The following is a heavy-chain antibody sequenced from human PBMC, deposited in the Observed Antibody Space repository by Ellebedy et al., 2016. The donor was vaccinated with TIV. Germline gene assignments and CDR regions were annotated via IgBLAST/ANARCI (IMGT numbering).Heavy chain of an antibody. Sequence: PGGSLRLSCTASGFTFSAFGIHWVRQAPGKGLEWVAHIWYDGSDKYYADSVKGRFTISRDNSKSTLYLQMSSLRGEDTAVYYRARAWIPYGLDVWGHGTTVTVSS. CDR2: IWYDGSDK. V-gene: IGHV3-33*01. J-gene: IGHJ6*02. D-gene: IGHD5-12*01. CDR3: ARAWIPYGLDV. CDR1: GFTFSAFG.